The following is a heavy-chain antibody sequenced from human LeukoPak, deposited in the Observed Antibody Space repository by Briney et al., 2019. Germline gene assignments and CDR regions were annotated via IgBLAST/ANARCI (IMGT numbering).Heavy chain of an antibody. CDR1: GLTFSNYG. CDR3: AKGYCGSTSCYTGFDY. V-gene: IGHV3-30*02. J-gene: IGHJ4*02. CDR2: IRYDGSNE. Sequence: PGGSLRLSCAASGLTFSNYGMHWVRQAPGKGLEWVAFIRYDGSNEYYGDSVKGRFTISRDNSKNMMSLQMNSLTVEDTAVYYCAKGYCGSTSCYTGFDYWGQGTLVTVSS. D-gene: IGHD2-2*02.